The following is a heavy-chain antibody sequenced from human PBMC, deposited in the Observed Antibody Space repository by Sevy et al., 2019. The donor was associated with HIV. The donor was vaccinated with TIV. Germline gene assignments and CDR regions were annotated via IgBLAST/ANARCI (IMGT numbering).Heavy chain of an antibody. CDR1: GFTFGDYC. CDR2: LKSDVYGGTV. Sequence: GGCPRLSCTASGFTFGDYCMSWVRQAPGKGLEWVAFLKSDVYGGTVDHAASVRGRFVISRDDSKTIAYLQMNDLKTEDTGVYYCTRWKAAQSIFDYWGQGALVTVSS. CDR3: TRWKAAQSIFDY. J-gene: IGHJ4*02. V-gene: IGHV3-49*04. D-gene: IGHD6-13*01.